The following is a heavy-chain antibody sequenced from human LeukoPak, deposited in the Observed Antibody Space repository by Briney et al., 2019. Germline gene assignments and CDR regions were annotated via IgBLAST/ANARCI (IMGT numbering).Heavy chain of an antibody. J-gene: IGHJ4*02. CDR1: GGSISSSSYY. Sequence: SETLSLTCTVSGGSISSSSYYWGWIRQPPGKGLEWIGSIYYSGSTYYNPSLKSRVTISVDTSKNQFSLKLSSETAADTAVYYCARLSATRGYSFDCWGQGTLVTVSS. CDR3: ARLSATRGYSFDC. V-gene: IGHV4-39*01. CDR2: IYYSGST. D-gene: IGHD5-18*01.